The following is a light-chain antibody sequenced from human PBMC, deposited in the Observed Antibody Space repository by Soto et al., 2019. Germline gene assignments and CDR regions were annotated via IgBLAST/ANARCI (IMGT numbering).Light chain of an antibody. CDR2: GAH. CDR1: RSVSSTY. CDR3: PQYGSSPIT. Sequence: TVLTQSPGTLSLSPGERAIVSCRAMRSVSSTYLAWYQQKPAQAPRLTRDGAHSRATGIRDRGRGSGSATDFTLTIRRREPEDFALYSCPQYGSSPITFGQGTRLEIK. J-gene: IGKJ5*01. V-gene: IGKV3-20*01.